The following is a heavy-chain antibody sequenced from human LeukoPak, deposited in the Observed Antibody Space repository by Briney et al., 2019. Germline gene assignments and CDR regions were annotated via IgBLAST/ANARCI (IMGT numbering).Heavy chain of an antibody. V-gene: IGHV4-59*13. CDR2: IYYSGST. CDR3: ARDGYCSGGSCFDY. J-gene: IGHJ4*02. D-gene: IGHD2-15*01. Sequence: PSETLSLTCTVSGGSISTYFWTWIRQPPGKGLEWIGYIYYSGSTKYNPSLKNRVTLSLDTSKTQFSLNLTSVSAADTAVYYCARDGYCSGGSCFDYWGQGTLVTVSS. CDR1: GGSISTYF.